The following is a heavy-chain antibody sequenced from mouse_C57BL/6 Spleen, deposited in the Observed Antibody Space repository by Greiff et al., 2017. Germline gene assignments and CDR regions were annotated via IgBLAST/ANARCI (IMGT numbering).Heavy chain of an antibody. CDR3: AREGLPLYFDY. Sequence: QVQLQQSGAELARPGASVKLSCKASGYTFTSYGISWVKQSTGQGLEWIGEIYPRSGNTYYNEKFKGKATLTADKSSSTAYMELRSLTSEDSAVYFCAREGLPLYFDYWGQGTTLTVSS. D-gene: IGHD2-2*01. V-gene: IGHV1-81*01. J-gene: IGHJ2*01. CDR1: GYTFTSYG. CDR2: IYPRSGNT.